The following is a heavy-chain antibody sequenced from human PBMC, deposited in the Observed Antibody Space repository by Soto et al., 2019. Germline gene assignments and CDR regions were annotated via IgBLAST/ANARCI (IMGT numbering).Heavy chain of an antibody. Sequence: SETLSLTCAVSGYSITGGYYCGWFRQPPGKGLEWIGSIYHSGHTYYNPSLRSRVSMSMDTSKKEIYLELTSVTAADTAVYYCVRDVAAVGTDWFDPWGQGTLVTVSS. J-gene: IGHJ5*02. CDR3: VRDVAAVGTDWFDP. CDR2: IYHSGHT. CDR1: GYSITGGYY. V-gene: IGHV4-38-2*02. D-gene: IGHD6-13*01.